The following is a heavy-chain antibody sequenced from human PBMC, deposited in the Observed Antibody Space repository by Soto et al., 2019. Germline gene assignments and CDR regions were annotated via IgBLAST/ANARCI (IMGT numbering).Heavy chain of an antibody. D-gene: IGHD5-12*01. CDR1: GFTFSNAW. Sequence: EVQLVESGGGLVQPGGSLRLSCAASGFTFSNAWMSWVRQAPGKGLEWVGRIKSKTDGGTTDYAAPVKGRFTISRDDSKNTLYLQMNSLKTEDTAVYYCTTYLKWLRGEIIDYWGQGTLVTVSS. CDR2: IKSKTDGGTT. V-gene: IGHV3-15*01. J-gene: IGHJ4*02. CDR3: TTYLKWLRGEIIDY.